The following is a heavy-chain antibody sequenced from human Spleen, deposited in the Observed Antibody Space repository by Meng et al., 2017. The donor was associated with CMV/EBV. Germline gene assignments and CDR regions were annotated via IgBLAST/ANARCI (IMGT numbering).Heavy chain of an antibody. CDR3: AREPGNAGSPFDY. Sequence: LSLTCAASGFTFSSYWMSWVRLAPGMGLEWVANIKKDGTEKYYVDSVKGRFTISRDNAKNSLYLQMNSLRAEDTAVYYCAREPGNAGSPFDYWGQGTLVTVSS. V-gene: IGHV3-7*01. D-gene: IGHD1-1*01. J-gene: IGHJ4*02. CDR1: GFTFSSYW. CDR2: IKKDGTEK.